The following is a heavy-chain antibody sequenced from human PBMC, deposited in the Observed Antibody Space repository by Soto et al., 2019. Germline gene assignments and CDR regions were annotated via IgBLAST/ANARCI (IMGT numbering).Heavy chain of an antibody. CDR2: IKQDGSEK. J-gene: IGHJ5*02. D-gene: IGHD2-8*01. CDR1: GFTFSSYC. V-gene: IGHV3-7*05. CDR3: ARAFDCTNGVCFDP. Sequence: GGSLRLSCAASGFTFSSYCMSWVRQAPGKGLEWVANIKQDGSEKYYVDSVKGRFTISRDNAKNSLYLQMNSLRAEDTAVYYCARAFDCTNGVCFDPWGQGTLVTVSS.